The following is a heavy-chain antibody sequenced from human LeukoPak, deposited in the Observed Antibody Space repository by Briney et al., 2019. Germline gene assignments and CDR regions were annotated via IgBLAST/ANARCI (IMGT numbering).Heavy chain of an antibody. Sequence: GGSLRLSCAGSGFIFNNYAMHWVRQPPGKGLEWVSGISWNSGSIDYADSVKGRFTISRDNAKNSLYLQMNSLRAEDTALYYCTKDRIGKNHGDYDSIDYWGQGTLVTVSS. CDR1: GFIFNNYA. D-gene: IGHD4-17*01. J-gene: IGHJ4*02. V-gene: IGHV3-9*01. CDR2: ISWNSGSI. CDR3: TKDRIGKNHGDYDSIDY.